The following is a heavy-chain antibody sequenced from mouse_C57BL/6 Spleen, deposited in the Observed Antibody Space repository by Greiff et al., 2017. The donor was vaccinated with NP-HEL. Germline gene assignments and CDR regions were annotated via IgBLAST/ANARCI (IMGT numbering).Heavy chain of an antibody. V-gene: IGHV1-76*01. J-gene: IGHJ1*03. CDR2: IYPGSGNT. CDR3: ARPTTDWYFDV. CDR1: GYTFTDYY. D-gene: IGHD1-1*01. Sequence: VQLQQSGAELVRPGASVKLSCKASGYTFTDYYINWVKQRPGQGLEWIARIYPGSGNTYYNEKFKGKATLTAEKSSSTAYMQLSSLTSEDSAVYFCARPTTDWYFDVWGTGTTVTVSS.